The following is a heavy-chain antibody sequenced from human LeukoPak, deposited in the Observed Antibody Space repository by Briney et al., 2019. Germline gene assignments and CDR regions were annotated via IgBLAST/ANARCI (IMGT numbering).Heavy chain of an antibody. V-gene: IGHV4-39*01. D-gene: IGHD2-2*01. Sequence: PSETLSLTCTVSDDSIRSNNYYWGWIRQPPGKGLEWIGSIHYSGSTYYNPSLKSRVTISVDTSKNQFSLKLSSVTAADTAVYFCARGSSTWVSPFDYWGQGTLVTVSS. CDR2: IHYSGST. CDR1: DDSIRSNNYY. CDR3: ARGSSTWVSPFDY. J-gene: IGHJ4*02.